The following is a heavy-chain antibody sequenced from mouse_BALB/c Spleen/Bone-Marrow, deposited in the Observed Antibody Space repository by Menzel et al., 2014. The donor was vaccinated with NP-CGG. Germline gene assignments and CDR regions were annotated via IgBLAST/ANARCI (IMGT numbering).Heavy chain of an antibody. CDR1: GFNIKDTY. V-gene: IGHV14-3*02. D-gene: IGHD2-3*01. J-gene: IGHJ4*01. CDR2: IDPANGNT. CDR3: ARGLLQYYYAMDY. Sequence: DVKLQESGAELVKPGASVKLSCTASGFNIKDTYMHWAKQRPEQGLEWIGRIDPANGNTKYDPKFQGKATITADTSSNTAYLQLSSLTSEDTAVYYCARGLLQYYYAMDYWGQGTSVTVSS.